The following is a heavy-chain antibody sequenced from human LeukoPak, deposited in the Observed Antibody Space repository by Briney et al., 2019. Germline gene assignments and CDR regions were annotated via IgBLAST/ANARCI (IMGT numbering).Heavy chain of an antibody. V-gene: IGHV3-30*02. CDR3: ARENSGSYFRLDY. J-gene: IGHJ4*02. CDR2: IRYDGSNK. Sequence: GGSLRLSCAASGFTFSSYGMHWVRQAPGKGLEWVAFIRYDGSNKYYADSVKGRFTISRDNSKNTLYLQMNSLRAEDTAVYYCARENSGSYFRLDYWGQGTLVTVSS. CDR1: GFTFSSYG. D-gene: IGHD1-26*01.